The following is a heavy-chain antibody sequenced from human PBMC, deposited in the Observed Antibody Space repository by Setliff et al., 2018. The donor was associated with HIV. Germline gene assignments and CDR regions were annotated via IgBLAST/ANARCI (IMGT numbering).Heavy chain of an antibody. CDR3: ARETRSGWYDLAY. CDR2: VDYRGNT. J-gene: IGHJ4*02. D-gene: IGHD6-19*01. CDR1: GASVSSSSYY. V-gene: IGHV4-39*07. Sequence: SETLSLTCTVSGASVSSSSYYWGWVRQPPGKGLEWIGIVDYRGNTYYNPSLRGRVTISVDTSKKQFSLKLSSVTAADTAVYFCARETRSGWYDLAYWGQGTLVTVSS.